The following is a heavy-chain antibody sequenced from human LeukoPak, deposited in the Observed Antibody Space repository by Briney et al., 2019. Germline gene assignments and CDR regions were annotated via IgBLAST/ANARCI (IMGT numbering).Heavy chain of an antibody. V-gene: IGHV5-51*01. CDR2: IFAGDSDA. CDR1: GYRFTSYW. D-gene: IGHD2-2*01. Sequence: GESLKISCQGSGYRFTSYWIGWMRQMPGKGLEWMAIIFAGDSDARYNPSFQGQVSISVDKSISTAYLQWNSLKASDTAMYYCAIAGDSTTSCYRCFENWGQETLVTVSS. J-gene: IGHJ4*02. CDR3: AIAGDSTTSCYRCFEN.